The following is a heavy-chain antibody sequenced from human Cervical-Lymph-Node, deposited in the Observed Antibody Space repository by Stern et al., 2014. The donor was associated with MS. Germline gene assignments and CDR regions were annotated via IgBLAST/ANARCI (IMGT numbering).Heavy chain of an antibody. Sequence: QVQLQESGPGLLKPSQTLSLSCTVSGDSVSSGNYFWSWIRQPAGKGLEWIGRIYSRGRTNYHPSLRGRVALSVDTFNNQFSLRLASVTAADTAVYYCAAVLMDQYEYGEVDYWGPGTRVSVSS. J-gene: IGHJ4*02. V-gene: IGHV4-61*02. D-gene: IGHD3-10*01. CDR2: IYSRGRT. CDR1: GDSVSSGNYF. CDR3: AAVLMDQYEYGEVDY.